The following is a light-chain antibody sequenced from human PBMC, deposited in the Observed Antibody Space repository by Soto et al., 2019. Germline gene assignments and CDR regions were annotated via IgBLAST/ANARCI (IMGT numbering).Light chain of an antibody. CDR1: QSVSSN. CDR2: GAS. J-gene: IGKJ2*01. CDR3: QQYNNWPQT. Sequence: EIVMTQSPATLSVSPGERATLSCRASQSVSSNLAWYQQEPGQAPRLLIYGASTRATGIPARFSGSGSGTEFTLTISSLQSADFAVYYCQQYNNWPQTFGQGTKVDIK. V-gene: IGKV3-15*01.